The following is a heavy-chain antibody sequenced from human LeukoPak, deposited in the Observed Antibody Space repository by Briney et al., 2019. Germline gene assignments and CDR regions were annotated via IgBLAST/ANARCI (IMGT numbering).Heavy chain of an antibody. V-gene: IGHV3-48*01. Sequence: GGPLRLSCAASGFTFSSYSMNWVRQAPGKGLEWVSYISSSSSTIYYADSVKGRFTISRDNAKNSLYLQMNSLRAEDTAVYYCARLIVVVPAATFDYWGQGTLVTVSS. D-gene: IGHD2-2*01. J-gene: IGHJ4*02. CDR2: ISSSSSTI. CDR1: GFTFSSYS. CDR3: ARLIVVVPAATFDY.